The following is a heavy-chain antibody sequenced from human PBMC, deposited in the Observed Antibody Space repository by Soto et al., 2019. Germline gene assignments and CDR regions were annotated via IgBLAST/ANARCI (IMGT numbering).Heavy chain of an antibody. J-gene: IGHJ4*02. CDR3: ATIYGDPIDY. Sequence: PGASVKSSCKGSGYSFTSYWMGWVRQMPGKGLEWMGIIYPGDSDTRYSPSFQGQVTISADKSISTAYLQWSSLKASDTAMYYCATIYGDPIDYWGQGTLVTVSS. CDR1: GYSFTSYW. CDR2: IYPGDSDT. V-gene: IGHV5-51*01. D-gene: IGHD4-17*01.